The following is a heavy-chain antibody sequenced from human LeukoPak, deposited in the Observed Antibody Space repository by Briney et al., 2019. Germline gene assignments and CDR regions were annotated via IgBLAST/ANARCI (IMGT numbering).Heavy chain of an antibody. J-gene: IGHJ4*02. Sequence: SETLSLTCTVSGGSISSYNSYWGWIRQPPGKGLEWIGSLYYSGSPYYNPSLKSRVTISVDTSKNHFSLKLNSVTAADTAVYYCARRLKTAVAEYYFDYWGQGTLVTVSS. CDR1: GGSISSYNSY. V-gene: IGHV4-39*02. CDR2: LYYSGSP. CDR3: ARRLKTAVAEYYFDY. D-gene: IGHD6-19*01.